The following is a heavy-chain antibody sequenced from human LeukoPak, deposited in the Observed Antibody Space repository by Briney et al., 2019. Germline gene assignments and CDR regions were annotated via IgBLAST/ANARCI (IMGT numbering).Heavy chain of an antibody. CDR3: ARDNGGSYYDY. CDR1: GGSISSYY. V-gene: IGHV4-59*01. Sequence: PSETLSLTCTVSGGSISSYYWSWIRQPPGKGLEWIGYIYYSGSTNYNPSLKSRATISVDTSKNQFSLKLSSVTAADTAVYYCARDNGGSYYDYWGQGTLVTVSS. D-gene: IGHD3-10*01. CDR2: IYYSGST. J-gene: IGHJ4*02.